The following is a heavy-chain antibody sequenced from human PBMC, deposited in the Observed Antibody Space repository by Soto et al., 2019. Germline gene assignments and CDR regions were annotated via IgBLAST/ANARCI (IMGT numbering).Heavy chain of an antibody. Sequence: ATVKVSCKDYGYTFTTSGITWVRQAPGQGLEWMGWISTYNGNTNYAQKLQGRVTMTTDTFTSTAYMELRSLRSDDTAVYYCARGYSYGSRYYFDYWGQGTLVTVSS. CDR2: ISTYNGNT. J-gene: IGHJ4*02. V-gene: IGHV1-18*01. CDR1: GYTFTTSG. D-gene: IGHD5-12*01. CDR3: ARGYSYGSRYYFDY.